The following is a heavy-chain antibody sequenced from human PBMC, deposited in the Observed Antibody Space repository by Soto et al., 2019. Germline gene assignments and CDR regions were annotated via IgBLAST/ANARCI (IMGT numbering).Heavy chain of an antibody. V-gene: IGHV4-31*03. CDR1: GDSISSGGYY. CDR3: ASIVVPAAPFDY. Sequence: SETLSLTCTVSGDSISSGGYYWSWIRQHPGKGLEWIGYIYYSGSTYYNPSLKSRVTISVDTSKNQFTLKLSSVTAADTAVYYCASIVVPAAPFDYWGQGTLVTVS. D-gene: IGHD2-2*01. J-gene: IGHJ4*02. CDR2: IYYSGST.